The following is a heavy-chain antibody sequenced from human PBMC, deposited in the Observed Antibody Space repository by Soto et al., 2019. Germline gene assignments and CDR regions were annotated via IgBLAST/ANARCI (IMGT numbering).Heavy chain of an antibody. CDR3: ARHASYDSVWGKSDGSDY. D-gene: IGHD3-16*01. CDR2: MYYSGAT. CDR1: GGSISSNSYY. J-gene: IGHJ4*02. Sequence: QLQLQESGPGLVKPSETLSLACTVSGGSISSNSYYWDWIRQPPGKGLEWIGSMYYSGATYHNPYRQSRVTISVDTTKNQFSLHLSSVTAADTAVYYCARHASYDSVWGKSDGSDYWGQGTLVTVSS. V-gene: IGHV4-39*01.